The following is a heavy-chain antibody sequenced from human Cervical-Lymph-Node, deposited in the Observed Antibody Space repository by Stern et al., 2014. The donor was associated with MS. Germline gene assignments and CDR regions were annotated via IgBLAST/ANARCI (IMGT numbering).Heavy chain of an antibody. CDR2: IIPVLGTP. V-gene: IGHV1-69*01. D-gene: IGHD2-2*01. CDR3: ASAHPATRRGYKGMNV. J-gene: IGHJ6*02. CDR1: GGTFRSFA. Sequence: VQLEESGSEVRKPGSSVNVTCKASGGTFRSFAVNWVRQAPGQGLEWVGGIIPVLGTPTYAQKFQGRGTIISDESTNTVYVELSSLTTDDTATYFCASAHPATRRGYKGMNVWGQGTTIAVSS.